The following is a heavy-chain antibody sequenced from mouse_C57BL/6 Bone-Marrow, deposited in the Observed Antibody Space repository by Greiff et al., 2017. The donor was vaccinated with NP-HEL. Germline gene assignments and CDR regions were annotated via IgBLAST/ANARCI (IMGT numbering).Heavy chain of an antibody. CDR1: GFTFSNYW. V-gene: IGHV6-3*01. J-gene: IGHJ3*01. D-gene: IGHD1-1*01. CDR3: TGFLYYYGSTWFAY. Sequence: DVMLVESGGGLVQPGGSMKLSCVASGFTFSNYWMNWVRQSPEKGLEWVAQIRLKSDNYATHYAESVKGRFTISRDDSKSSVYLQMNNLRAEDTGIYYCTGFLYYYGSTWFAYWGQGTLVTVSA. CDR2: IRLKSDNYAT.